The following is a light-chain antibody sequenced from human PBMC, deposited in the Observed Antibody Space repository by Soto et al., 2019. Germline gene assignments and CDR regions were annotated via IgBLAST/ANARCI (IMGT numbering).Light chain of an antibody. V-gene: IGLV2-8*01. CDR2: EVS. J-gene: IGLJ1*01. CDR1: SSDVGGYNY. CDR3: SSYSGSNNYV. Sequence: QSALTQPPSASGSPGQSVTISCTGTSSDVGGYNYVSWYQQHPGKAPKLMIYEVSRRPSGVPGRFSGSKSGNTASLTVSGLQAEDEADYYCSSYSGSNNYVFVTGTKVTVL.